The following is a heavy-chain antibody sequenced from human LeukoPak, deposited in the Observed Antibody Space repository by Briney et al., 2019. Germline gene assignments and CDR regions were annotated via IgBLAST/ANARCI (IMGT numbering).Heavy chain of an antibody. CDR2: ISGSGSRT. CDR3: AKEGSNWNVDY. Sequence: PGGSLRLSCAASGFTFSSYAMTWVRQAPGKGLEWVSTISGSGSRTYYGDSVKGRFTISRDKSKNTLYLQMNSLRAEDTAVYYCAKEGSNWNVDYWGQGTLVTVSS. J-gene: IGHJ4*02. D-gene: IGHD1-1*01. CDR1: GFTFSSYA. V-gene: IGHV3-23*01.